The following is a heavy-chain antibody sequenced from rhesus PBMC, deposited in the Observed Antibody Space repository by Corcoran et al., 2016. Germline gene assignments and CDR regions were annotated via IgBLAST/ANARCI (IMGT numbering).Heavy chain of an antibody. V-gene: IGHV4-160*01. CDR3: ARTSYYGSGYYFDY. CDR2: IDSSGST. D-gene: IGHD3-28*01. Sequence: QLQLQESGPGLVKPSETLSLTCAVSGGSISGYWWSCIRQPPGQGLEWIGRIDSSGSTDYNPSLKSRVTISRDTSKNQFSLKLSSVTAADTAVYYCARTSYYGSGYYFDYWGQGVLVTVSS. CDR1: GGSISGYW. J-gene: IGHJ4*01.